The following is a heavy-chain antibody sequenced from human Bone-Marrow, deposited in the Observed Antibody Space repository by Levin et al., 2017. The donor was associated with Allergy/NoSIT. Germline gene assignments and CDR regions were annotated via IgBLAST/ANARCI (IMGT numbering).Heavy chain of an antibody. CDR1: GFTFSSYA. CDR3: ARGKGIAARHYYYYGMDV. D-gene: IGHD6-6*01. J-gene: IGHJ6*02. V-gene: IGHV3-30*04. Sequence: GGSLRLSCAASGFTFSSYAMHWVRQAPGKGLEWVAVISYDGSNKYYADSVKGRFTISRDNSKNTLYLQMNSLRAEDTAVYYCARGKGIAARHYYYYGMDVWGQGTTVTVSS. CDR2: ISYDGSNK.